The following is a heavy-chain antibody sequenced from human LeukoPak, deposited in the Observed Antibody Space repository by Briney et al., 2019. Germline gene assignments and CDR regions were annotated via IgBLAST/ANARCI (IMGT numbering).Heavy chain of an antibody. V-gene: IGHV1-24*01. J-gene: IGHJ4*02. Sequence: ASVKVSCKVSGYTLTELSMHWVRQAPGKGLEWMGGFDPEDGETIYAQKFQGRVTMTEDTSTDTAYMELSSLRSEDTAVYYCTSDRIGARPFDYWGQGTLVTVSS. D-gene: IGHD2-21*01. CDR3: TSDRIGARPFDY. CDR1: GYTLTELS. CDR2: FDPEDGET.